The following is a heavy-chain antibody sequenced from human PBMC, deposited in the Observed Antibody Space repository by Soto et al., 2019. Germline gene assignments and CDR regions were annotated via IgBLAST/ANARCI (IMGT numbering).Heavy chain of an antibody. CDR2: IYYSGST. V-gene: IGHV4-59*01. J-gene: IGHJ4*02. Sequence: SETLSLTYTVSGGSISSYYWSWIRQPPGKGLEWIGYIYYSGSTNYNPSLKSRVTRSVDTSKNQFSLKLSSVTAADTAVYYCATGSITGTTQDYWGQGTLVTVSS. D-gene: IGHD1-7*01. CDR1: GGSISSYY. CDR3: ATGSITGTTQDY.